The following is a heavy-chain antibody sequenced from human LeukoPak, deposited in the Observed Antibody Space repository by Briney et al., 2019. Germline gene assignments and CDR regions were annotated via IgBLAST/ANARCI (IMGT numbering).Heavy chain of an antibody. CDR3: ARSYCSSTSCYGSGFDP. CDR2: INPNSGGT. J-gene: IGHJ5*02. Sequence: GASVRGSCKASGYTFTGYYMHWVRQAPGQGLEWMGRINPNSGGTNYAQKFQGRVTMTRDTSISTAYMELSRLRSDDTAVYYCARSYCSSTSCYGSGFDPWGQGTLVTVSS. D-gene: IGHD2-2*01. V-gene: IGHV1-2*06. CDR1: GYTFTGYY.